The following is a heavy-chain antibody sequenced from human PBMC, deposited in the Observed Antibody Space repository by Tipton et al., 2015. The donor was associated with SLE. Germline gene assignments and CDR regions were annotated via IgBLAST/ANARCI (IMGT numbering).Heavy chain of an antibody. J-gene: IGHJ4*02. CDR3: AYSSGWLVEY. D-gene: IGHD6-19*01. Sequence: TLSLTCTVSGGSISSSSYYWSWIRQPPGKGLEWIGEINHSGSTNYNPSLKSRVTISVDTSKNQFSLKLSSVTAADTAVYYCAYSSGWLVEYWGQGTLVTVSS. CDR1: GGSISSSSYY. CDR2: INHSGST. V-gene: IGHV4-39*07.